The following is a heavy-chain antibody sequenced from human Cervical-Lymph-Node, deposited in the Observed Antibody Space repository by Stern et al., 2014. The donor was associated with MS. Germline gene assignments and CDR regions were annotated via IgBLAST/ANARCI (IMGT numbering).Heavy chain of an antibody. CDR3: SRDGSDL. CDR1: GFNFDGYA. Sequence: VQLVESGGGLVEPGRSLRLSCVASGFNFDGYAMHWVRQSPGVGLEWVSGIAANSSKIDYADSVEGRFTISRDNAKKSLYLQMNSLRVEDTALYYCSRDGSDLWGQGTLVTVSA. CDR2: IAANSSKI. J-gene: IGHJ5*02. V-gene: IGHV3-9*01.